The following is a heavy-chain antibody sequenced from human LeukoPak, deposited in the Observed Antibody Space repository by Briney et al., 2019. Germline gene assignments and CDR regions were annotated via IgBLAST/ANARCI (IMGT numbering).Heavy chain of an antibody. D-gene: IGHD1-26*01. CDR1: GGSFSGYY. CDR2: IYYSGST. J-gene: IGHJ4*02. V-gene: IGHV4-34*01. Sequence: SETLSLTCAVYGGSFSGYYWSWIRQPPGKGLEWIGSIYYSGSTYYNPSLKSRVTISVDTSKNQFSLKLSSVTAADTAVYYCARHDRLVGATTHFDYWGQGTLVTVSS. CDR3: ARHDRLVGATTHFDY.